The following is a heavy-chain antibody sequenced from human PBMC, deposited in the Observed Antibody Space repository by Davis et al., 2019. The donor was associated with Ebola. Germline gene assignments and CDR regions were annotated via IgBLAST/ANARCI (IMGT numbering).Heavy chain of an antibody. D-gene: IGHD1-7*01. CDR1: GFTFSSYE. V-gene: IGHV3-48*03. CDR3: ARGTETTLWYFDL. J-gene: IGHJ2*01. CDR2: ISSSGSTI. Sequence: GESLKISCAASGFTFSSYEMNWVRQAPGKGLEWVSYISSSGSTIYYADSVKGRFTISRDNARKTLYLQMNSLRAEDTAVYYCARGTETTLWYFDLWGRGTLVTVSS.